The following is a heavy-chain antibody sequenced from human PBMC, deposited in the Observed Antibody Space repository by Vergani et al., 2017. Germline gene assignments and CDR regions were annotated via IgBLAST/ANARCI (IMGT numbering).Heavy chain of an antibody. Sequence: EVQLVESGGGLVKPGGSLRLSCVASGFTFGSYSMNWVRQAPGKGLEWVSFISSSSSYRYYADSVKGRFTISRDNGEYSLLLQMNSLRPEDTAVYYCARDLRLLYNRFDPWGQGTLVTVSS. D-gene: IGHD1-14*01. J-gene: IGHJ5*02. CDR3: ARDLRLLYNRFDP. CDR2: ISSSSSYR. CDR1: GFTFGSYS. V-gene: IGHV3-21*01.